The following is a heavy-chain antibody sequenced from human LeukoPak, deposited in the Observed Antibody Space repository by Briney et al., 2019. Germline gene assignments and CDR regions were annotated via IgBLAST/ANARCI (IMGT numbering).Heavy chain of an antibody. D-gene: IGHD3-22*01. J-gene: IGHJ4*02. Sequence: QTGGSLRLSCAASGFTFSSYGMSWVRQAPGKGLEWVSAISGSGGSTYYADSVKGRFTISRDNSKNTLYLQMNSLRAEDTAVYYCAKDTRYYYDSSGYYPYWGQGTLVTVSS. CDR2: ISGSGGST. CDR1: GFTFSSYG. V-gene: IGHV3-23*01. CDR3: AKDTRYYYDSSGYYPY.